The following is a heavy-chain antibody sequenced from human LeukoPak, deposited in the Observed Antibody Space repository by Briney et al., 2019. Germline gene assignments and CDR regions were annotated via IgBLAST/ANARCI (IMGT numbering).Heavy chain of an antibody. V-gene: IGHV4-4*07. CDR3: ARGGGAVGASSPFDY. J-gene: IGHJ4*02. Sequence: SETLSLTCTVSGGSISSYYWSWIRQPAGKGLEWIGRIYTSGSTNYNPSLKSRVTISVDTSKNQFSLKLSSVTAADTAVYYCARGGGAVGASSPFDYWGQGTLATVSS. CDR2: IYTSGST. D-gene: IGHD1-26*01. CDR1: GGSISSYY.